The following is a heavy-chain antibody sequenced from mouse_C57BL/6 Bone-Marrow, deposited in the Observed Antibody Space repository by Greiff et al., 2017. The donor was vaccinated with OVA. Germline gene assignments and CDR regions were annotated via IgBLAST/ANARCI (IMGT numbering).Heavy chain of an antibody. CDR1: GYTFTSYW. J-gene: IGHJ2*01. Sequence: QVQLQQPGAELVMPGASVKLSCKASGYTFTSYWMHWVKQRPGQGLEWIGEIDPSDSYTNYNQKFKGKSTLTVDKSSSTAYMQLSSLTSDDSAVYYCASSGGFYYGSSYDYWGQGTTLTVSS. V-gene: IGHV1-69*01. CDR2: IDPSDSYT. CDR3: ASSGGFYYGSSYDY. D-gene: IGHD1-1*01.